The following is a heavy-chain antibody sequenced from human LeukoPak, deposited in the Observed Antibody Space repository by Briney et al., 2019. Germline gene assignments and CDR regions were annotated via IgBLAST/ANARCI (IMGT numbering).Heavy chain of an antibody. CDR1: GYTFSSYY. CDR3: ARYSGSYHTYFDS. J-gene: IGHJ4*02. D-gene: IGHD1-26*01. CDR2: INPSGGIT. Sequence: GASVKVSCKASGYTFSSYYIHWVRQAPGQGLEWMGIINPSGGITTYAQKFEGRVTMTRDTSTSTVDMKLRRLRSEDTAVYYCARYSGSYHTYFDSWGQGTLVTVSS. V-gene: IGHV1-46*01.